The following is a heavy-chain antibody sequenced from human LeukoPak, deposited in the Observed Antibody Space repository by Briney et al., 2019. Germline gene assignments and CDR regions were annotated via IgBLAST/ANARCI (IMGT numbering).Heavy chain of an antibody. D-gene: IGHD5-12*01. CDR3: AKVLYRGYDPHGY. CDR1: GFTFSSYA. J-gene: IGHJ4*02. CDR2: ISGSGGST. V-gene: IGHV3-23*01. Sequence: GGSLRLSCAASGFTFSSYAMSWVRQAPGKGLEWVSAISGSGGSTYYADSVKGRFTISRDNSKNTLYLQMNSLRDEDTAVYYCAKVLYRGYDPHGYWGQGTLVTVSS.